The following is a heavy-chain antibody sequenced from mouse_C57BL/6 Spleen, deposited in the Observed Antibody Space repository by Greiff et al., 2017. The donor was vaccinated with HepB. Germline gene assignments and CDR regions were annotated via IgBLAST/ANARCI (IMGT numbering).Heavy chain of an antibody. J-gene: IGHJ2*01. CDR2: ISSGGDYI. D-gene: IGHD1-1*02. Sequence: EVKLVESGEGLVKPGGSLKLSCAASGFTFSSYAMSWVRQTPEKRLEWVAYISSGGDYIYYADTVKGRFTISRDNARNTLYLQISSLKSEDTAMYYCTRWGWCNCFDYWGQGTTLTVSS. V-gene: IGHV5-9-1*02. CDR1: GFTFSSYA. CDR3: TRWGWCNCFDY.